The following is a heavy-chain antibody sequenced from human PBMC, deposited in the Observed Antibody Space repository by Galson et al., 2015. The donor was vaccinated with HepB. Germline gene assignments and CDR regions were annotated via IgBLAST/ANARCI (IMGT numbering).Heavy chain of an antibody. CDR2: ISYDGSNK. V-gene: IGHV3-30*04. D-gene: IGHD3-10*01. Sequence: SLRLSCAASGFTFSSYAMHWVRQAPGKGLEWVAVISYDGSNKYYADSVKGRFTISRDNSKNTLYLQMNSLRAEDTAVYYCAKAGSSYWYFDLWGRGTLATVSS. J-gene: IGHJ2*01. CDR1: GFTFSSYA. CDR3: AKAGSSYWYFDL.